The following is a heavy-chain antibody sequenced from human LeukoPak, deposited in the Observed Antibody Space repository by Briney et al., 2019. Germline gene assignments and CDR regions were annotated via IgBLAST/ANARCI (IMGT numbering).Heavy chain of an antibody. J-gene: IGHJ3*01. Sequence: GESLKTSFDTSGYIFTNYWIDWVRHMPGKGLECIGIIFPDDSDARNSPSFQGQVAISVDKSINTTYLQSNSLKASDTAIYFCARPQTGAGDAFDLWGQGTLVTVFS. CDR2: IFPDDSDA. D-gene: IGHD3-10*01. CDR3: ARPQTGAGDAFDL. CDR1: GYIFTNYW. V-gene: IGHV5-51*01.